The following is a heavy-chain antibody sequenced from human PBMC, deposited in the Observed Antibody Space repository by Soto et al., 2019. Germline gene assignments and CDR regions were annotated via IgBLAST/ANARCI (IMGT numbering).Heavy chain of an antibody. CDR1: GFTFSNAW. Sequence: EVQLVESGGGLVKPGGSLRLSCAASGFTFSNAWMSWVRQAPGKGLEWVGRIKSKTDGGTTDYAAPVKGRFTISRDDSKNPLYLQMNSLKTEDTAVYYCPTERPIVVVVAATPDAFDIWGQGTMVTVSS. V-gene: IGHV3-15*01. CDR3: PTERPIVVVVAATPDAFDI. CDR2: IKSKTDGGTT. D-gene: IGHD2-15*01. J-gene: IGHJ3*02.